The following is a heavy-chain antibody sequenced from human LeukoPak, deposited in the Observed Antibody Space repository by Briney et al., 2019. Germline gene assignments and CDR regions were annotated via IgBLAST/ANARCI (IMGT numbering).Heavy chain of an antibody. CDR2: IYTSGST. V-gene: IGHV4-61*02. D-gene: IGHD3-3*01. CDR1: GGSISSGSYY. Sequence: SQTLSLTCTVSGGSISSGSYYWSWIRQPAGKGLEWIGRIYTSGSTNYNPSLKSRVTMSVDTSKNQFSLKLSSVTAADTAVYYCASIGITIFGVVDDAFDIWGQGTMVTVSS. J-gene: IGHJ3*02. CDR3: ASIGITIFGVVDDAFDI.